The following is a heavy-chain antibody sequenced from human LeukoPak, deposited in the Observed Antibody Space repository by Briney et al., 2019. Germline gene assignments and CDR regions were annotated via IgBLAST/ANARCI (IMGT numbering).Heavy chain of an antibody. D-gene: IGHD6-19*01. J-gene: IGHJ2*01. V-gene: IGHV3-21*01. CDR3: ARDSRQWLVDWYFDL. CDR2: ISSSSSYI. CDR1: GFTFSSYS. Sequence: GGSLRLSCAASGFTFSSYSMNWVRQAPGKGLEWVSSISSSSSYIYYADSVKGRFTISRDNAKNSLYLQMNSLRAEDTAVYYCARDSRQWLVDWYFDLWGRGTLVT.